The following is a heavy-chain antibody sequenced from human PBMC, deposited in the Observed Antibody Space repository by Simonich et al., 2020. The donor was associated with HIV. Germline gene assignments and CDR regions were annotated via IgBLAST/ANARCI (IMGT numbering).Heavy chain of an antibody. CDR3: ARSGGSSSDAFDI. J-gene: IGHJ3*02. CDR2: ISLNSGSI. Sequence: EVQLVESGGGLVQPGRSLRLSCAAAGFTFDGYAMHWVRQDPGKGRGWCSVISLNSGSIGYADSVKGRFTIARDNAKNSLYLQMNSLRAEDTALYYCARSGGSSSDAFDIWGQGTMVTVSS. D-gene: IGHD6-6*01. CDR1: GFTFDGYA. V-gene: IGHV3-9*01.